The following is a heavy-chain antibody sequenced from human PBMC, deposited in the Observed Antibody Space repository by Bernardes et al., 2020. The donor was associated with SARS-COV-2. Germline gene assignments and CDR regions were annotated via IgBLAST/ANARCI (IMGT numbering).Heavy chain of an antibody. J-gene: IGHJ3*02. CDR2: MNQDGSQK. Sequence: GGSLRLSCAASGFTFSNFWMSWVRQAPERGPEWVANMNQDGSQKYYVASVRGRFTISRDNAKSSLYLQMNSLRAEDTAVYYCVIAKDHAFDMCGQGTMVTVSS. V-gene: IGHV3-7*01. CDR1: GFTFSNFW. CDR3: VIAKDHAFDM.